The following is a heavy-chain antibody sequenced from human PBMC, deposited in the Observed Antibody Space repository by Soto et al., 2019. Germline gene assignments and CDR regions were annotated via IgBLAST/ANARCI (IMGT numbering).Heavy chain of an antibody. V-gene: IGHV3-23*01. CDR3: ASPPEAAFDY. D-gene: IGHD6-25*01. CDR1: GFTFSSYA. CDR2: ISGSGGSNK. Sequence: GGSLRLSCAASGFTFSSYAMSWVRQAPGKGLEWVSAISGSGGSNKYYADSVKGRFTISRDNSKNTLYLQMNSLRAEDTAVYYCASPPEAAFDYWGQGTLVTVSS. J-gene: IGHJ4*02.